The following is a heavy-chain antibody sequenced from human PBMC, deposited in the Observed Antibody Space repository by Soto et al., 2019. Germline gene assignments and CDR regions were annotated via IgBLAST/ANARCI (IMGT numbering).Heavy chain of an antibody. CDR1: GFTFSDHY. CDR2: SRNRANSYTT. CDR3: ARDWGGLGY. D-gene: IGHD3-10*01. J-gene: IGHJ4*02. Sequence: EVQLVESGGGLVQPGGSLRLSCAASGFTFSDHYMDWVRQAPGKGLEWVGRSRNRANSYTTEYAASVKGRFTISRDNAKSSLYLEMNSLRVEDTAMYYCARDWGGLGYWGQGTLVTVSS. V-gene: IGHV3-72*01.